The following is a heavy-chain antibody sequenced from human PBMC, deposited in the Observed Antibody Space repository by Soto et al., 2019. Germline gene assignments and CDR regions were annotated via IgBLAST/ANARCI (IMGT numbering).Heavy chain of an antibody. CDR3: ARVIRAQLGPYYYYYYMDV. Sequence: ASVKVSCKASGYTFTSYDINWVRQATGQGLEWMGWMNPNSGNTGYAQKFQGRVTMTSNTSISTAYMELSSLRSEDTAVYYCARVIRAQLGPYYYYYYMDVWGKGTTVTVSS. D-gene: IGHD6-13*01. CDR1: GYTFTSYD. J-gene: IGHJ6*03. CDR2: MNPNSGNT. V-gene: IGHV1-8*01.